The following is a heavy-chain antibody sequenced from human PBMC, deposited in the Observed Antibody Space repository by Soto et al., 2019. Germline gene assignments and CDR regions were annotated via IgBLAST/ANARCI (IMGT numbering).Heavy chain of an antibody. J-gene: IGHJ6*02. CDR2: VFYSGST. CDR3: AKSRPNYYYYYGMDV. V-gene: IGHV4-59*01. CDR1: GGSISSYY. Sequence: QVQLQESGPGLVKPSETLSRTCTVSGGSISSYYWSWIRQPPGKGLEWIGYVFYSGSTNYNPSLKSRVTISVDPSKNQFSLKLSSVTAADTAVYYCAKSRPNYYYYYGMDVWGQGTTVTVSS.